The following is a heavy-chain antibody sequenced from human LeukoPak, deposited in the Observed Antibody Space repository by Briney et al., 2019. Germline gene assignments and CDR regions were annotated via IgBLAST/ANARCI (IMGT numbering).Heavy chain of an antibody. CDR3: ARERRAVAGMRAFDI. D-gene: IGHD6-19*01. Sequence: PSETLSLTCAVSGGSISSGGYSWSWIRQPPGKGLEWIGYIYRSGSTYYNPSLKSRVTISVDRSKNQFSLKLSSVTAADTAVYYCARERRAVAGMRAFDIWGQGAMVTVSS. V-gene: IGHV4-30-2*01. CDR1: GGSISSGGYS. CDR2: IYRSGST. J-gene: IGHJ3*02.